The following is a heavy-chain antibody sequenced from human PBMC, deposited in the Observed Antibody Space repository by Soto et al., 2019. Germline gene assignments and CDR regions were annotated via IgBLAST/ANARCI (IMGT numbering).Heavy chain of an antibody. CDR2: IYYSGST. D-gene: IGHD5-18*01. Sequence: SETLSLTCTVSGGSISGGCYYWSWMRQHPGKGLEWIGYIYYSGSTYYNPSLKSRVTISVDTSKNQFSLKLSSVTAADTAVYYCVRGGYSYGYGPVPFDYWGQGTLVTVSS. J-gene: IGHJ4*02. CDR3: VRGGYSYGYGPVPFDY. CDR1: GGSISGGCYY. V-gene: IGHV4-31*03.